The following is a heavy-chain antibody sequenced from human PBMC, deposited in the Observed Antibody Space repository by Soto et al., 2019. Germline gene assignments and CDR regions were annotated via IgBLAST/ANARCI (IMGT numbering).Heavy chain of an antibody. CDR2: IYYSGST. CDR1: GGSISSGGYH. V-gene: IGHV4-31*03. D-gene: IGHD5-12*01. CDR3: ARDRRLATITPNSYYFDY. Sequence: TLSLTCTFSGGSISSGGYHWSWIRQHPGKGLEWIGYIYYSGSTYYNPSLKSRVTISVDTSKNQFSLKLSSVTAADTAVYYCARDRRLATITPNSYYFDYWGQGTLVTVSS. J-gene: IGHJ4*02.